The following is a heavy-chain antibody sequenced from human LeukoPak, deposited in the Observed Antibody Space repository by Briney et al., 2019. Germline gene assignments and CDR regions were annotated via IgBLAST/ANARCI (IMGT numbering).Heavy chain of an antibody. CDR2: ISSSSSYI. J-gene: IGHJ4*02. CDR3: AREGDGYNAVDY. V-gene: IGHV3-21*01. CDR1: GFTFSSYS. Sequence: GGSLRLSCAASGFTFSSYSMNWVRQAPGKGLEWVSSISSSSSYIYYADSVKGRFTISRDNAKNSLYLQMNSLRAEDTAVYYWAREGDGYNAVDYGGRGPLVTVPS. D-gene: IGHD5-24*01.